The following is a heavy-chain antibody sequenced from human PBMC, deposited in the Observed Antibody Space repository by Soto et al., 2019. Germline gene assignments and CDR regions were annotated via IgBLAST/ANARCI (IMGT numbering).Heavy chain of an antibody. D-gene: IGHD6-19*01. Sequence: QVQLVQSGAEEKKPGASVKVSCKASGYTFTSYAMHWVRQAPGQRLEWMGWINAGNGNTKYSQKFQGRVTITRDTSASTAYMELSSLRSEDTAVYYCARIGRSDSGWYGGGLDYWGQGTLVTVSS. CDR2: INAGNGNT. CDR1: GYTFTSYA. CDR3: ARIGRSDSGWYGGGLDY. V-gene: IGHV1-3*05. J-gene: IGHJ4*02.